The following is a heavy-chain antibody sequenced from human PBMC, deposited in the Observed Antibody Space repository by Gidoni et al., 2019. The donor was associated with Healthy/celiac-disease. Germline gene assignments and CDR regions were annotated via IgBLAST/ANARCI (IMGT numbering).Heavy chain of an antibody. D-gene: IGHD3-22*01. CDR1: GGSISSGGYY. V-gene: IGHV4-31*03. J-gene: IGHJ4*02. CDR3: ARERANHDYYDSSGYYEDLGDY. CDR2: IYYSGST. Sequence: QVQLQESGPGLVKPSQTLSLNCTVSGGSISSGGYYWSWIRQHPGKGLEWIGYIYYSGSTYYNPSLKSRVTISVDTSKNQFSLKLSSVTAADTAVYYCARERANHDYYDSSGYYEDLGDYWGQGTLVTVSS.